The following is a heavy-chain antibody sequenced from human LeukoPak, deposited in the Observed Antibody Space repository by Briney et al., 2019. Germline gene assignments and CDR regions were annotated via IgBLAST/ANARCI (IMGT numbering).Heavy chain of an antibody. J-gene: IGHJ4*02. Sequence: PSGTLSLTCTVSGDSISSSTYYWGWIRQPPGRGLEWIGSIYYSGSTYYNPSLKSRVTISVDTSKNQFSLKVISVTAADTAVYYCARPTKGTAAQGYDYWGQGILVTVAS. CDR1: GDSISSSTYY. CDR2: IYYSGST. V-gene: IGHV4-39*01. CDR3: ARPTKGTAAQGYDY. D-gene: IGHD6-6*01.